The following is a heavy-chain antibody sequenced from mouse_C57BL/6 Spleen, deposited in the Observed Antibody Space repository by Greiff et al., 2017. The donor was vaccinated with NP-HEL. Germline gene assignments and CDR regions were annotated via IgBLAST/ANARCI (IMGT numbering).Heavy chain of an antibody. V-gene: IGHV1-82*01. Sequence: QVQLQQSGPELVKPGASVKISCKASGYAFSSSWMNWVKQRPGKGLEWIGRIYPGDGDTNYNGKFKGKATLTADKSSSTAHMQLSSLTSEDSAVYFCANSYYYGSSPDYWGQGTTLTVSS. D-gene: IGHD1-1*01. J-gene: IGHJ2*01. CDR1: GYAFSSSW. CDR2: IYPGDGDT. CDR3: ANSYYYGSSPDY.